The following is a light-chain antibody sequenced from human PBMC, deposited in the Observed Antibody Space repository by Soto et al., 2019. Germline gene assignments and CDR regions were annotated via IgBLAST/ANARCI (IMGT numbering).Light chain of an antibody. CDR1: QSVRSN. J-gene: IGKJ5*01. CDR2: DAS. V-gene: IGKV3D-15*01. Sequence: EIVMTQSPATLSVSPGETATLSCRASQSVRSNFAWYQQKPGQAPRLLIYDASNRATGIPDRFSGSGSGTDFTLTISRLEPEDFALYYCQHYVERSPITFGQGTRLEIK. CDR3: QHYVERSPIT.